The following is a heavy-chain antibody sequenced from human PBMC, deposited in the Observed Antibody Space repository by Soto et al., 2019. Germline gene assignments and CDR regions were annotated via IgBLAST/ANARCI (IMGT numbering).Heavy chain of an antibody. J-gene: IGHJ4*01. Sequence: EVQLVESGGDLVQPGGSLSLSCAASGFAFGNFWMSWVRQAPGKGLEWLATIKRYASAKQYVESVKGRFTMSRDNAKNTLYLQMDSMCVDDTAVYYCARDSGYRSWSSVTPDLHYSGPGTRVIVSS. D-gene: IGHD3-10*01. CDR3: ARDSGYRSWSSVTPDLHY. CDR2: IKRYASAK. V-gene: IGHV3-7*01. CDR1: GFAFGNFW.